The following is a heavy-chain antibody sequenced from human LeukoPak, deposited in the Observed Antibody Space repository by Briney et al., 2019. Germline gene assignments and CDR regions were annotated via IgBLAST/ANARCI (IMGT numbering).Heavy chain of an antibody. D-gene: IGHD3-3*01. Sequence: SETLSLTCTVSGGSISSGDYYWSWIRQPPGKGLQWIGHIYYSGSTYYNPSLKSRITISLDTSKNQFSLKLSSVTAADTAVYYCVATGGLRFLEWLPDDAFDIWGQGTVVTVSS. CDR2: IYYSGST. J-gene: IGHJ3*02. CDR3: VATGGLRFLEWLPDDAFDI. V-gene: IGHV4-30-4*08. CDR1: GGSISSGDYY.